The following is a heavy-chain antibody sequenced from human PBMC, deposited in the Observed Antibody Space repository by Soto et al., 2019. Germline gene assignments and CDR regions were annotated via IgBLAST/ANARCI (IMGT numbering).Heavy chain of an antibody. V-gene: IGHV2-5*02. Sequence: SGPTLVNPTQTLTLTCTFSGFSLSTSGVGVGWIRQPPGKALEWLALIYWDDDKRYSPSLKSRLTITKDTSKNQVVLTMTNMDPVDTATYYCAHSETTVTTVADAFDIWGQGTMVTVSS. CDR2: IYWDDDK. D-gene: IGHD4-17*01. J-gene: IGHJ3*02. CDR3: AHSETTVTTVADAFDI. CDR1: GFSLSTSGVG.